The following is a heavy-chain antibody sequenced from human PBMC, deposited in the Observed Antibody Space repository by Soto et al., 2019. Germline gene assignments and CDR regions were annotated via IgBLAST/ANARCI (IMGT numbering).Heavy chain of an antibody. Sequence: SETLSLTCTVSGGSISSYYWSWIRQPPEKGLEWIGYIYYSGSTNYNPSLKSRVTISVDTSKNQFSLKLSSVTAADTAVYYCARVRTGNQSVYYYYMDVWGKGTTVTVSS. CDR1: GGSISSYY. J-gene: IGHJ6*03. CDR3: ARVRTGNQSVYYYYMDV. D-gene: IGHD1-1*01. V-gene: IGHV4-59*01. CDR2: IYYSGST.